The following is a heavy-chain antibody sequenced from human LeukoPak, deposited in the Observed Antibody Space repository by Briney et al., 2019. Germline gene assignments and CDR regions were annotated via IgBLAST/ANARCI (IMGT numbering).Heavy chain of an antibody. Sequence: GGSLRLSCAASGFTFSSYGMHWVRQAPGKGLEWVAFIRYDGSNKYYADSVKGRFTISRDNSKNTLYLQMNSLRAEDTAVYYCAKVLPGYGGKRSLDYWGQGTLVTVSS. J-gene: IGHJ4*02. CDR3: AKVLPGYGGKRSLDY. D-gene: IGHD4-23*01. CDR2: IRYDGSNK. V-gene: IGHV3-30*02. CDR1: GFTFSSYG.